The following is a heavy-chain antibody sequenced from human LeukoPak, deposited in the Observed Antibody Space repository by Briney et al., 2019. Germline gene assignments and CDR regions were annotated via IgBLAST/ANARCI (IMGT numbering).Heavy chain of an antibody. Sequence: ASVKVSCKASGYTFTSYGISWVRQAPGQGLEWMGWISAYNGNTNYAQKLQGRVTMTTDTSTNTAYMELRSLRSDDTAVYYCARASAVVAASFSGYYYYMDVWGKGTTVTVSS. CDR1: GYTFTSYG. CDR3: ARASAVVAASFSGYYYYMDV. J-gene: IGHJ6*03. V-gene: IGHV1-18*01. CDR2: ISAYNGNT. D-gene: IGHD2-15*01.